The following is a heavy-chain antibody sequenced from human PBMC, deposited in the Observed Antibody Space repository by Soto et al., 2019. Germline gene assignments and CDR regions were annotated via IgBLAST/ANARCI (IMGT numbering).Heavy chain of an antibody. V-gene: IGHV1-18*01. D-gene: IGHD3-10*01. Sequence: ASVKVSCKASGYTFTSYGISWVRQGPGQGLEWMGWITSYNGNTNYAQQLQGRVTMTTDTSTSTAYMELRSLRSDDTAVYYCAYLYGSGRDFQHWGQGTLVTVSS. J-gene: IGHJ1*01. CDR1: GYTFTSYG. CDR2: ITSYNGNT. CDR3: AYLYGSGRDFQH.